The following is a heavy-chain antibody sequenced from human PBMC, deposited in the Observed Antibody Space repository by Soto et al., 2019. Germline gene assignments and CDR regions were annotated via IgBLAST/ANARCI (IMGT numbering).Heavy chain of an antibody. J-gene: IGHJ4*02. D-gene: IGHD6-13*01. Sequence: PGGSLRLSCAASGFTFSSYGMHWVRQAPGKGLEWVTVIWYDGSNKYYAESVKGRFTISRDNSKNTLYLQMNSLRAEDTAVYYCARDRSSSRPFDYWGQGTLVTVSS. CDR1: GFTFSSYG. CDR3: ARDRSSSRPFDY. V-gene: IGHV3-33*01. CDR2: IWYDGSNK.